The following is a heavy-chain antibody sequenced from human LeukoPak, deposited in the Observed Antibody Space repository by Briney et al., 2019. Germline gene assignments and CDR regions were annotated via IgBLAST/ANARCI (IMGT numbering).Heavy chain of an antibody. CDR2: INPNSGGT. CDR3: ARMGQWQVGYDAFGG. V-gene: IGHV1-2*02. Sequence: ASVKLTFKTSGYTFSGYYMHWVRQAPGQGLEWMGWINPNSGGTKYAQKFQGRVTMTRDTSISTAYLELSRLRSDDTAVYYCARMGQWQVGYDAFGGQGQGVTVTVSS. D-gene: IGHD6-19*01. CDR1: GYTFSGYY. J-gene: IGHJ3*01.